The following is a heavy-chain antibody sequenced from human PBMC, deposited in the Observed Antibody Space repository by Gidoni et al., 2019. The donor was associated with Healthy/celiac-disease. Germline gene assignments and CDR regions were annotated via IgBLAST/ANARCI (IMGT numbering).Heavy chain of an antibody. CDR3: AHRPDYDCWSGYDPICDWFDP. Sequence: QITLKESCPTLVKPTQTLTLTCTFSGFSLITSGVGVGCIRQPPGKALEWLALIYWNDDKRYNPSLKSRLTITKDTPKNQVVLTMTNMDPVDTATYYCAHRPDYDCWSGYDPICDWFDPWGQGTLVTVSS. CDR1: GFSLITSGVG. J-gene: IGHJ5*02. D-gene: IGHD3-3*01. CDR2: IYWNDDK. V-gene: IGHV2-5*01.